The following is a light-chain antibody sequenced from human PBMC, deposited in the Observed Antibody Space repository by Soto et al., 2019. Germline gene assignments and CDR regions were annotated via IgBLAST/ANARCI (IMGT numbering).Light chain of an antibody. CDR1: QSVSSF. J-gene: IGKJ4*01. CDR3: QQHSNWPQLP. V-gene: IGKV3-11*01. Sequence: EIVLTQSPATLSLSPGERATLSCRASQSVSSFLAWFQQKPGQAPRLLSYDASNRATGIPARFSGSGSGTDFTLTISSLEPEDFAVYYCQQHSNWPQLPVGGGTKVEIE. CDR2: DAS.